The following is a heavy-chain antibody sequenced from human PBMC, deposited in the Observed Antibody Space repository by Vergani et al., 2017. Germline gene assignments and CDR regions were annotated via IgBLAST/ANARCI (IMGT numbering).Heavy chain of an antibody. Sequence: EVQLLESGGDLVQPGGSLRLSCAASGLTFIMHAMSWVRQAPGKGLEWVSTLSASDRRTRYADSVKGRFTISRDISKNTLFLHMNSLRPEDTAVYYCAKVGRSEVAGTFGAFDIWGQGTMVTVSS. CDR2: LSASDRRT. J-gene: IGHJ3*02. CDR1: GLTFIMHA. CDR3: AKVGRSEVAGTFGAFDI. V-gene: IGHV3-23*01. D-gene: IGHD6-19*01.